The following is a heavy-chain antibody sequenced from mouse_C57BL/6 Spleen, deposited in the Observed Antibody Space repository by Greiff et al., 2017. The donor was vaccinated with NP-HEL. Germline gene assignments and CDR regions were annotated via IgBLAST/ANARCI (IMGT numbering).Heavy chain of an antibody. Sequence: QVQLKESGPGLVQPSQSLSITCTVSGFSLTSYGVHWVRQSPGKGLEWLGVIWSGGSTDYNAAFISRLSISKDNSKSQVFFKMNSLQADDTAIYYCARGDWDGGDAMDYWGQGTSVTVSS. V-gene: IGHV2-2*01. CDR2: IWSGGST. CDR3: ARGDWDGGDAMDY. D-gene: IGHD4-1*01. CDR1: GFSLTSYG. J-gene: IGHJ4*01.